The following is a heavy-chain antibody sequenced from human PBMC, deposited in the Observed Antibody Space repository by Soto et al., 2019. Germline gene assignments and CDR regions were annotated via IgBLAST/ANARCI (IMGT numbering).Heavy chain of an antibody. CDR1: GFSLSTSGVG. CDR3: AHRRGEYCSSTSCYGGWFDP. V-gene: IGHV2-5*02. Sequence: QITLKESGPTLVKPTQTLTLTCTFSGFSLSTSGVGVGWIRQPPGKALEWLALIYWDDDKRYSPSLKSRLTIPKDTSKNQVVLTMTHMDPVDTATYYCAHRRGEYCSSTSCYGGWFDPWGQGTLVTVSS. D-gene: IGHD2-2*01. J-gene: IGHJ5*02. CDR2: IYWDDDK.